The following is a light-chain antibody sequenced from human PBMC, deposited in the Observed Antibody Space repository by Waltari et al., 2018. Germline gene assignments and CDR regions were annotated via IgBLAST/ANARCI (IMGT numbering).Light chain of an antibody. V-gene: IGKV3-11*01. Sequence: EFVLTQSPATLSSSPGARLTLSCRASQSVSRYLAWYQQKPGQAPRLLIFEATQRATGIPARFSGSGSGTDFTLTISNLDPEDFAAYYCQQYSDWPPTFGQGTKLEIK. CDR2: EAT. CDR1: QSVSRY. CDR3: QQYSDWPPT. J-gene: IGKJ2*01.